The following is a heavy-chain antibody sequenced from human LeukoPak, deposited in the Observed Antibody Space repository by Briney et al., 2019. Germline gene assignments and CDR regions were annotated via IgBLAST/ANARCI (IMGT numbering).Heavy chain of an antibody. CDR2: ISYDGSNK. CDR1: GFTFSSYG. D-gene: IGHD1-26*01. CDR3: AKIVGATDAFDI. V-gene: IGHV3-30*18. J-gene: IGHJ3*02. Sequence: GGSLRLSCAASGFTFSSYGMHWVRQAPGKGLEWVAVISYDGSNKYYADSVKGRFTISRDNSKNTLYLQMNSLRAEDTAVYYCAKIVGATDAFDIWGQGTMVTVSS.